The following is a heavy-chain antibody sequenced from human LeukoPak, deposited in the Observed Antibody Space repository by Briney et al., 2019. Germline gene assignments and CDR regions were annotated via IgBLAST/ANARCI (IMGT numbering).Heavy chain of an antibody. V-gene: IGHV3-48*01. D-gene: IGHD1-7*01. CDR3: AKDERNWNYNLASQTYD. CDR1: GFTFSSYS. CDR2: ISSSSSTI. J-gene: IGHJ4*02. Sequence: GGSLRLSCAASGFTFSSYSMNWVRQAPGKGLEWVSYISSSSSTIYYADSVKGRFTISRDNSKNTLYLQMSSLRAEDTAVYYCAKDERNWNYNLASQTYDWGQGTLVTVSS.